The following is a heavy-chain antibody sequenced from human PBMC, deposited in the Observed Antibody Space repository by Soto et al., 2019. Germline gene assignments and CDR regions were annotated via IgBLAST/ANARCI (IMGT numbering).Heavy chain of an antibody. V-gene: IGHV1-18*01. CDR1: GYTFTSYG. D-gene: IGHD1-26*01. CDR2: ISAYNGNT. CDR3: ARDGLVGGSYSWFDP. Sequence: ASVKVSCKASGYTFTSYGISWVRQAPGQGLEWMGWISAYNGNTNYAQKLQGRVTMTTDTSTSTAYMELRSLRSDDTAVYYCARDGLVGGSYSWFDPWGQGTLVTVSS. J-gene: IGHJ5*02.